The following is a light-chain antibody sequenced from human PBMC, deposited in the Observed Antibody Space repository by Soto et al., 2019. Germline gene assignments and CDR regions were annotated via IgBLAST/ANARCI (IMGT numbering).Light chain of an antibody. CDR1: QSVSSN. V-gene: IGKV3-15*01. CDR2: GAS. J-gene: IGKJ2*01. Sequence: EIVMTQSPATLSVSPGERATLSCRASQSVSSNFAWYQQKPGQAPRLLIYGASTRATGIPARFSGSGSGTEVTLPISSLKSEDFAVCYCQPYNNWPSMYPFGKWTQREIK. CDR3: QPYNNWPSMYP.